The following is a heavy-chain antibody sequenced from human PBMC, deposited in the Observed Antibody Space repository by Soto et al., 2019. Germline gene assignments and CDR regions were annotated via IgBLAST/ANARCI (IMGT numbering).Heavy chain of an antibody. CDR2: ISGSGGST. D-gene: IGHD2-15*01. V-gene: IGHV3-23*01. Sequence: GGSLRLSCAASGFTFSSYAMSWVRQAPGKGLEWVSAISGSGGSTYYADSVKGRLTISRDNSKNTLYLQMNSLRAEDTAVYYCAKHRGYCSGGSCLYYFDYWGQGTLVTVSS. CDR3: AKHRGYCSGGSCLYYFDY. J-gene: IGHJ4*02. CDR1: GFTFSSYA.